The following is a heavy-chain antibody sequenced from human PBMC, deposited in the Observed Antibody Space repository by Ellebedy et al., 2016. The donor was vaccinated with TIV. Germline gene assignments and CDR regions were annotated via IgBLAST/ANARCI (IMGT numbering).Heavy chain of an antibody. J-gene: IGHJ6*02. CDR2: IKYDGSEK. CDR3: ARAAHFYSYGMDV. CDR1: GFTLSLYW. V-gene: IGHV3-7*01. D-gene: IGHD3-3*02. Sequence: GESLKISXATSGFTLSLYWMSWVRQAPGKGLEWVANIKYDGSEKYYVDSVKGRFTTSRDNAKSSLSLQMNGLRAEDTAVYYCARAAHFYSYGMDVWGQGTTVTVS.